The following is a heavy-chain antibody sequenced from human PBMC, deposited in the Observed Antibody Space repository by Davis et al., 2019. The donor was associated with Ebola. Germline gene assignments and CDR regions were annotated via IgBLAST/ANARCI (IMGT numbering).Heavy chain of an antibody. CDR3: ASLISGFDR. V-gene: IGHV3-48*02. J-gene: IGHJ5*02. CDR2: ISPASNTI. Sequence: GESLKISCAASGFTFSNYNMNWVRQAPGKGLEWVSYISPASNTIYYADSVKGRFTISRDNAKNSVHLQMNSLRDEDTAVYYCASLISGFDRWGQGTLVTVSS. D-gene: IGHD2/OR15-2a*01. CDR1: GFTFSNYN.